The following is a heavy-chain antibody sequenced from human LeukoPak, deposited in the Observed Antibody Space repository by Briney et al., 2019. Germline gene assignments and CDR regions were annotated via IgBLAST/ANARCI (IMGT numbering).Heavy chain of an antibody. J-gene: IGHJ4*02. CDR1: GFTFGSYW. Sequence: GGSLRLSCAASGFTFGSYWMRWVRQAPGKGLVWVSRINNDGSSISYADSVKGRFTISRDNAKNTLYLQMNSLSAEDTALYYCARVDTDTSGYYFDYWGQGTLVTVSS. CDR2: INNDGSSI. V-gene: IGHV3-74*01. D-gene: IGHD6-19*01. CDR3: ARVDTDTSGYYFDY.